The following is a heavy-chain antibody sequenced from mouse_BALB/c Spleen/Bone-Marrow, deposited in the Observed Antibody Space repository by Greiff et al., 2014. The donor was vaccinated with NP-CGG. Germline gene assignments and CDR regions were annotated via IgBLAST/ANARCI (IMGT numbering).Heavy chain of an antibody. D-gene: IGHD2-14*01. Sequence: QVQLKESGAELAKPGASVKMSCKASGYTFTSYWMHWVKQRPGQGLEWIGYINPSTTYSAYNQKFKDKATLTADKSSSTAYMQLSSLTSEDSAVYYCALYYRYDYFDYWGQAPLSQSPQ. CDR2: INPSTTYS. CDR3: ALYYRYDYFDY. CDR1: GYTFTSYW. V-gene: IGHV1-7*01. J-gene: IGHJ2*01.